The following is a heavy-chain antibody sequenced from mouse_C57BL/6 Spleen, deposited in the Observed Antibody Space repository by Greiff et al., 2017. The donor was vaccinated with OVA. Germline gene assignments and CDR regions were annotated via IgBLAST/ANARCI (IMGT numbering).Heavy chain of an antibody. CDR2: IWTGGGT. CDR1: GFSLTSYA. D-gene: IGHD2-4*01. V-gene: IGHV2-9-1*01. CDR3: ARNTPDYDGLYYFDY. J-gene: IGHJ2*01. Sequence: VQGVESGPGLVAPSQSLSITCTVSGFSLTSYAISWVRQPPGKGLAWLGVIWTGGGTNYNSALKSRLSISKDNSKSQVFLKMNSLQTDDTARYYCARNTPDYDGLYYFDYWGQGTTLTVSS.